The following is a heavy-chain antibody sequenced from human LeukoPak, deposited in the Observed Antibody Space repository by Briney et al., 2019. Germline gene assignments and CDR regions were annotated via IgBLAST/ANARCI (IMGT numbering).Heavy chain of an antibody. CDR3: AKGGDFWSGYYSRDP. CDR2: ISYDGSNK. CDR1: GFTFSSYG. V-gene: IGHV3-30*18. J-gene: IGHJ5*02. Sequence: PGRSLRLSCAASGFTFSSYGMHWVRQAPGEGLEWVAVISYDGSNKYYADSVKGRFTISRDNSKNTLYLQMNSLSAEDTAVYYCAKGGDFWSGYYSRDPWGQGTLVTVSS. D-gene: IGHD3-3*01.